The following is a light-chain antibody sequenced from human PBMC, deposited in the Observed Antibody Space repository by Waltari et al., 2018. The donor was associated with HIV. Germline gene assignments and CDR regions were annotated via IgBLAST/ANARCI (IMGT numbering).Light chain of an antibody. V-gene: IGLV1-44*01. J-gene: IGLJ2*01. CDR3: AAWDDSLHGEL. CDR1: YPNIGTKT. CDR2: SNN. Sequence: QSVLTQTPSLSGAPGPRVTISCSRGYPNIGTKTLTWYQQFPGTAPRLLIYSNNQRPSGVPDRFAGSKSGTSASLVSSELQSQDEADYHCAAWDDSLHGELFGGGTKLTVL.